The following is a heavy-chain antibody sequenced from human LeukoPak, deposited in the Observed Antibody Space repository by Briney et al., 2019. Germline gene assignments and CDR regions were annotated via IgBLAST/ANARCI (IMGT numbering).Heavy chain of an antibody. CDR3: ATLIVATTGRDY. V-gene: IGHV3-66*02. D-gene: IGHD5-12*01. CDR2: SVQSGST. CDR1: GFSLSTYD. J-gene: IGHJ4*02. Sequence: PGGSLRLSCAASGFSLSTYDMTWVRQAPGQGLEWVSSVQSGSTYYTDSVKGRFTLSRDNSKNTLYLQMNSLRAEDTAVYYCATLIVATTGRDYWGQGTLVTVSS.